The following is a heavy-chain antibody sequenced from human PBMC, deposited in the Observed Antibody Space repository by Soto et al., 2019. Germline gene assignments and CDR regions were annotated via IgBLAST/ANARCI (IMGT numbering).Heavy chain of an antibody. Sequence: SETLSLTCTVSGGSISSGGYYWSWIRQHPGKGLEWIGYIYYSGSTYYNPSLKSRVTISVDTSKNQFSLKLSSVTAADTAVYYCASSPPYPILTAYYYYGMDVWGQGTTVT. CDR3: ASSPPYPILTAYYYYGMDV. V-gene: IGHV4-31*03. D-gene: IGHD3-9*01. CDR2: IYYSGST. CDR1: GGSISSGGYY. J-gene: IGHJ6*02.